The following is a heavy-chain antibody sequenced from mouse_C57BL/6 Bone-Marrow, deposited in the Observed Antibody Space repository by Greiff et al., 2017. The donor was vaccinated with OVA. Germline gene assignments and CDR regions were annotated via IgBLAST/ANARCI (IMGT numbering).Heavy chain of an antibody. CDR2: INPNYGTT. CDR3: ARHTAQATWFAY. V-gene: IGHV1-39*01. J-gene: IGHJ3*01. D-gene: IGHD3-2*02. Sequence: EVKLVESGPELVKPGASVKISCKASGYSFTDYNMNWVKQSNGKSLEWIGVINPNYGTTSYNQKFKGKATLTVDQSSSTAYMQLNSLTSEDSAVYYCARHTAQATWFAYWGQGTLVTVSA. CDR1: GYSFTDYN.